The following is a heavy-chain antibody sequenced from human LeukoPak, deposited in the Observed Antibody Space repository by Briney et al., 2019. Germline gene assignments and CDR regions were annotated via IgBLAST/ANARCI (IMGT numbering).Heavy chain of an antibody. CDR2: INPNSGGT. CDR3: TRDRGYDYFFDY. V-gene: IGHV1-2*06. J-gene: IGHJ4*02. D-gene: IGHD5-12*01. CDR1: VYTFTGYY. Sequence: ASVKVSCKASVYTFTGYYMHWVRQAPGQGLEWMGRINPNSGGTNYAQKFQGRVTTTRDTSISTAYMELSRLRSDDTAVYYCTRDRGYDYFFDYWGQGTLVTVSS.